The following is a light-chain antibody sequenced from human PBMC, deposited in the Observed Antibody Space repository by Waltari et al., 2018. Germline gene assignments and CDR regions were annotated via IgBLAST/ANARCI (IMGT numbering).Light chain of an antibody. CDR3: QQSNSYPWT. CDR1: QSICYW. CDR2: QAS. Sequence: IQMTQSPSPLSASFGYRVTITCRASQSICYWLTWIQQKPGSAPKFLIYQASSLETGVPSRFSGSGSGTEFTLTITNVQPDDFATYYCQQSNSYPWTFGQGTRVEMK. V-gene: IGKV1-5*03. J-gene: IGKJ1*01.